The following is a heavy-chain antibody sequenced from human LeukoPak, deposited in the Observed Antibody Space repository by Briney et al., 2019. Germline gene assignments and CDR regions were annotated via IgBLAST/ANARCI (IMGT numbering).Heavy chain of an antibody. CDR2: IKQDGSEK. CDR3: ARESADYNRKRYFDY. J-gene: IGHJ4*02. Sequence: GGSLRLSCAASGFTFSSYWMSWVRQAPGKGLEWVANIKQDGSEKYYVDSVKGRFTISRDNAKNSLYLQMNSLRAEDTAVYYCARESADYNRKRYFDYWGQGTLVTVSS. CDR1: GFTFSSYW. D-gene: IGHD4-11*01. V-gene: IGHV3-7*01.